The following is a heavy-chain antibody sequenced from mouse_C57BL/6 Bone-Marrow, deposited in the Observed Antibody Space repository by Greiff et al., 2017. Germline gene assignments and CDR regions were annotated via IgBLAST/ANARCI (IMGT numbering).Heavy chain of an antibody. V-gene: IGHV5-4*01. CDR1: GFTFSSYA. CDR2: ISDGGSYT. Sequence: EVQVVESGGGLVKPGGSLKLSCAASGFTFSSYAMSWVRQTPEKRLEWVATISDGGSYTYYPDNVKGRFTISRDNAKNNLYLQMSHLKSEDTAMYYCASMDYWGQGTSVTVSS. J-gene: IGHJ4*01. CDR3: ASMDY.